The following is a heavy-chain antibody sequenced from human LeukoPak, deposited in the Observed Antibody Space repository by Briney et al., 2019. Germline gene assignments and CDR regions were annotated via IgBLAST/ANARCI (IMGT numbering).Heavy chain of an antibody. CDR3: AKEGFDS. CDR2: ISNSGGST. V-gene: IGHV3-23*01. J-gene: IGHJ4*02. CDR1: GFTFSGYV. Sequence: GGSLRLTCAAYGFTFSGYVMNWVRQAPGKGLEWVSSISNSGGSTYYADSVKGRFTISRDNSKNTLYLQMNSLRAEDTAVYYCAKEGFDSWGQGTLVTVSS.